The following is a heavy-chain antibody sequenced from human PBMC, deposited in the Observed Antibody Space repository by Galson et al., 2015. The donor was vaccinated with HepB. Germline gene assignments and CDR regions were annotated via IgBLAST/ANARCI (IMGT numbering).Heavy chain of an antibody. D-gene: IGHD4-23*01. CDR3: ARSEVTTVVTDFDS. CDR1: GYTFTSNG. CDR2: ISTYGGNT. V-gene: IGHV1-18*04. Sequence: SVKVSCKASGYTFTSNGISWVRQTPGQGLEWLGWISTYGGNTNYAQKFQGRITLTRDTSTSIAYVELRSLRSDDTAVYYCARSEVTTVVTDFDSWGQGTLVTVSS. J-gene: IGHJ4*02.